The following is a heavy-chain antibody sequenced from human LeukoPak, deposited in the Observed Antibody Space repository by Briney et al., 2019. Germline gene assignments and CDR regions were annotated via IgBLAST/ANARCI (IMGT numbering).Heavy chain of an antibody. V-gene: IGHV4-59*03. CDR1: GFTFSSYA. J-gene: IGHJ3*02. CDR2: IYYNGNT. D-gene: IGHD6-19*01. CDR3: AKGGWSLDI. Sequence: PGGSLRLSCAASGFTFSSYAMSWIRQSPGKGLEWIGYIYYNGNTDYNPSLRSRLTMSVDTSKNQFSLKLTSVTAADTALYYCAKGGWSLDIWGQGTMVTVSS.